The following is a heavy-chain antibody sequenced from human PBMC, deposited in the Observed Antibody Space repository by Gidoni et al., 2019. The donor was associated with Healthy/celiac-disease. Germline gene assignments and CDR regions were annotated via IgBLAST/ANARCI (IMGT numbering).Heavy chain of an antibody. Sequence: EVQLVESGGGLVQPGGSLRLSWAAPGFTFGSYAMSWVRQAPGKGLEWVSAISGSGGSTYYADSVKGRFTISRDNSKNTLYLQMNSLRAEDTAVYYCAKAPVIRSQLRLFDPWGQGTLVTVSS. CDR2: ISGSGGST. CDR1: GFTFGSYA. V-gene: IGHV3-23*04. J-gene: IGHJ5*02. D-gene: IGHD2-15*01. CDR3: AKAPVIRSQLRLFDP.